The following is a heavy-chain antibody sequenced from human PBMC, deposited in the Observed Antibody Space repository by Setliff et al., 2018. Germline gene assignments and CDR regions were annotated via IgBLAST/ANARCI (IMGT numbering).Heavy chain of an antibody. CDR3: ARQLRYFDWLHPLGYFDY. Sequence: PSETLSLTCAVSGYSISSGYYWGWIRQPPGKGLEWIGSIYHSGSTYYNPSLKSRVTISVDTSKNQFSLKLSSVTAADTAVYYCARQLRYFDWLHPLGYFDYWAREPWSPSPQ. CDR2: IYHSGST. CDR1: GYSISSGYY. J-gene: IGHJ4*02. V-gene: IGHV4-38-2*01. D-gene: IGHD3-9*01.